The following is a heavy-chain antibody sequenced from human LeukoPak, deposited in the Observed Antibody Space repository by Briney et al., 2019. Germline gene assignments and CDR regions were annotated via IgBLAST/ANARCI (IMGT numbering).Heavy chain of an antibody. Sequence: SETLSLTCTVSGGSISSYYWGWIRQPPGKGLEWIGSIYYSGSTYYNPSLKSRVTISVDTSKNQFSLKLSSVTAADTAVYYCARRLGYSSSLTSWGQGTLVTVSS. CDR1: GGSISSYY. J-gene: IGHJ4*02. CDR2: IYYSGST. CDR3: ARRLGYSSSLTS. V-gene: IGHV4-39*01. D-gene: IGHD6-13*01.